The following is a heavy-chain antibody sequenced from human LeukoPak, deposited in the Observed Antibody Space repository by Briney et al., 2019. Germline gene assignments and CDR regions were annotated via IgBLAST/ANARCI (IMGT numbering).Heavy chain of an antibody. CDR3: ARVDGSCSGGSCPSGNWFDP. CDR2: SYASGST. Sequence: SETLSLTCTVSGGSISSDDYQWSWIRQPAGKGLEWIGRSYASGSTNYNPFLKSRVTISVDTSKNQFSLNLTSVTAADTAVYYCARVDGSCSGGSCPSGNWFDPWGQGTLVTVSS. J-gene: IGHJ5*02. CDR1: GGSISSDDYQ. V-gene: IGHV4-61*02. D-gene: IGHD2-15*01.